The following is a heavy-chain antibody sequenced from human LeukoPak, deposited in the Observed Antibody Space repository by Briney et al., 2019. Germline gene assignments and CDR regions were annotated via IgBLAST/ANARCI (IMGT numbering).Heavy chain of an antibody. D-gene: IGHD3-22*01. CDR1: GFTFSSYS. V-gene: IGHV3-21*01. J-gene: IGHJ4*02. CDR3: ARDKGYYDSSGQYLGFGFDY. CDR2: ISSSSSYI. Sequence: GGSLRLSCAASGFTFSSYSMSWVRQAPGKGLEWVSSISSSSSYIYYADSVKGRFTISRDNAKNSLYLQMNSLRAEDTAVYYCARDKGYYDSSGQYLGFGFDYWGQGTLVTVSS.